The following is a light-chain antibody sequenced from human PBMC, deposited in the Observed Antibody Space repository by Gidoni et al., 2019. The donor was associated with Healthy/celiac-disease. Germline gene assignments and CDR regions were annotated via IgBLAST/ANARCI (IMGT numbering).Light chain of an antibody. V-gene: IGKV3-11*01. CDR2: DAS. J-gene: IGKJ3*01. CDR1: QSVSSY. CDR3: QQRRGF. Sequence: EIVLTQSPATLSLSPGDRATLPCRASQSVSSYLAWYQQKPGQAPRLLIYDASNRATGIPARFSGRGSGTDFTLTISSLEPEDFAVYYCQQRRGFFGPGTKVDIK.